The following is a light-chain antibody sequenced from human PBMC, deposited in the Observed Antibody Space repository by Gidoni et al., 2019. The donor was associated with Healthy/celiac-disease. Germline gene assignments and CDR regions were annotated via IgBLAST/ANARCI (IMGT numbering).Light chain of an antibody. J-gene: IGKJ4*01. V-gene: IGKV3-11*01. CDR2: DES. CDR1: QNVSSY. Sequence: IVLTPSPATLSLSPVERATLSSRASQNVSSYLAWYQQKPGRAPRLLIYDESNSATGIPARFSGSGSGTDFSLTISSLEPEDFAVYYCQQRSNWPPFLTFGGGTKVEIK. CDR3: QQRSNWPPFLT.